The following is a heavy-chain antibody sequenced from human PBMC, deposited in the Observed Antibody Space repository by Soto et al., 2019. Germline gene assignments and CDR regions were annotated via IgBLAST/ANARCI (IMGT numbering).Heavy chain of an antibody. CDR1: GFTFSSYK. D-gene: IGHD2-15*01. CDR2: ISSSSTYI. V-gene: IGHV3-21*01. Sequence: GGSLRLSCAASGFTFSSYKMNWVRQAPGKGLEWVSSISSSSTYIYYADSVKGRFTISRDNAKNSLYLQMSSLRAEDTAVYYCVKDLGYCSGGSCYSTYYYGMDVWGQGTTVTVSS. J-gene: IGHJ6*02. CDR3: VKDLGYCSGGSCYSTYYYGMDV.